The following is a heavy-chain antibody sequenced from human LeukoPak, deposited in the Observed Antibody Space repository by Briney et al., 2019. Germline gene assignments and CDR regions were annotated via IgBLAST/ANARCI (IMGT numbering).Heavy chain of an antibody. CDR2: ISYDGSNK. D-gene: IGHD4-23*01. CDR1: GFTFSSYG. Sequence: ETGGSLRLSCAASGFTFSSYGMHWVRQAPGKGLEWVAVISYDGSNKYYADSVKGRFTISRDNSKNTLYLQMNSLRAEDTAVYYCAGATGGGNSPWDYWGHGTLVTVSS. V-gene: IGHV3-30*03. CDR3: AGATGGGNSPWDY. J-gene: IGHJ4*01.